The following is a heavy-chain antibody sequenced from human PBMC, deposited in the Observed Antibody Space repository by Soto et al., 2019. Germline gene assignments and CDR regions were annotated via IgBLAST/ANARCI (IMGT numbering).Heavy chain of an antibody. D-gene: IGHD1-26*01. Sequence: GASLKISCKGSGYSFTSYWIGWVRQMPGKGLEWMGIIYPGDSDTRYSPSFQGQVTISADKSISTAYLQWSSLKASDTAMYYFAXWVXXVPARYXXXMDVXGQGTTVTVSS. CDR1: GYSFTSYW. V-gene: IGHV5-51*01. CDR3: AXWVXXVPARYXXXMDV. CDR2: IYPGDSDT. J-gene: IGHJ6*02.